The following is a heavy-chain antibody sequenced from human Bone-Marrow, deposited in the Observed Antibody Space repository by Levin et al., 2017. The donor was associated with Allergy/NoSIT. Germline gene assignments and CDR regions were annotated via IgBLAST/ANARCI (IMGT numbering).Heavy chain of an antibody. D-gene: IGHD2-2*01. V-gene: IGHV3-48*04. CDR2: ISSSSSTI. J-gene: IGHJ4*02. CDR1: GFTFSSYS. Sequence: GGSLRLSCAASGFTFSSYSMNWVRQAPGKGLEWVSYISSSSSTIYYADSVKGRFTIPRDNAKNALYLQMNSLRAEDTAVYYCAREEDIVLVPAAIGGASPDYWGQGTLVTVSS. CDR3: AREEDIVLVPAAIGGASPDY.